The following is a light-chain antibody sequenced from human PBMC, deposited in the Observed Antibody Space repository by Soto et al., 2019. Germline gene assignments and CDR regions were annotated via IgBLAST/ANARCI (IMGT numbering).Light chain of an antibody. CDR1: NSDVGTYNF. CDR2: EDS. J-gene: IGLJ3*02. V-gene: IGLV2-23*01. Sequence: QSVLTQPASVSGSPGQSITISCTGTNSDVGTYNFVSWYRQHPGKAPKLMIFEDSKRPSGVSNRFSGSKSGNTASLSISGLQAEDEADYYCCSYAGSSPWVFGGGTQLTVL. CDR3: CSYAGSSPWV.